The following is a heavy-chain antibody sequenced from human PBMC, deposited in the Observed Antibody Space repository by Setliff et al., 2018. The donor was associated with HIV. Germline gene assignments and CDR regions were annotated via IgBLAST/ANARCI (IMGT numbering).Heavy chain of an antibody. CDR1: GGTFSSYG. V-gene: IGHV1-18*01. Sequence: ASVKVSCKASGGTFSSYGISWVRQAPGQGLEWMGWISAYNGNTNYAQKLQGRVTMTTDTSTSTAYMELRSLRSDDTAVYYCARGPPIVVVPAALLTFDYWGQGTLVTVSS. CDR2: ISAYNGNT. CDR3: ARGPPIVVVPAALLTFDY. J-gene: IGHJ4*02. D-gene: IGHD2-2*01.